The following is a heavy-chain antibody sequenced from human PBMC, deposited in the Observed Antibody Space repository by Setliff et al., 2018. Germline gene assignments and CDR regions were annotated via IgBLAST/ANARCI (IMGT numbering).Heavy chain of an antibody. J-gene: IGHJ4*02. V-gene: IGHV1-18*01. Sequence: ASVKVSCKASGYTFINFGISWVRQAPGQGLEWVGWISPYTGNTYYAPRLQDRVTLTADTSTNTAYMELRSLISDDTAVYYCSILVRFCTRTTCQRLSGDDFWGQGTLVTVSS. D-gene: IGHD2-8*01. CDR3: SILVRFCTRTTCQRLSGDDF. CDR2: ISPYTGNT. CDR1: GYTFINFG.